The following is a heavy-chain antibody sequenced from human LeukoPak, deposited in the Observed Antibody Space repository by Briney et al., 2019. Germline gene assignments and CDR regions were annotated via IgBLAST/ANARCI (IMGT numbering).Heavy chain of an antibody. J-gene: IGHJ6*02. V-gene: IGHV3-23*01. Sequence: GGSLRLSCSASGFTFKSYAMNWVRQAPGKGLVWGSSIGGSGGRTYYADSVTGRFSISRDNSKNMVYLQMNSLRAADTAVYYCAKGRIAVALYYGMDVWGQGTTVTVFS. D-gene: IGHD6-19*01. CDR1: GFTFKSYA. CDR2: IGGSGGRT. CDR3: AKGRIAVALYYGMDV.